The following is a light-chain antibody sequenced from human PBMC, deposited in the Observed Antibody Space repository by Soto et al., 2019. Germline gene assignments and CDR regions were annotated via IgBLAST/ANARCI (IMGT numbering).Light chain of an antibody. CDR2: GND. V-gene: IGLV1-47*01. Sequence: QSALTQPPSASRTPGQTVTISCSGSRSNIGSNSIYWLQQLPGAAPKLLIFGNDQRPSGVPDRFSGSKSGTSASLAISGLRSEDEGDYYCAVWDDSLSDVVFGGGTQLTVL. CDR1: RSNIGSNS. CDR3: AVWDDSLSDVV. J-gene: IGLJ2*01.